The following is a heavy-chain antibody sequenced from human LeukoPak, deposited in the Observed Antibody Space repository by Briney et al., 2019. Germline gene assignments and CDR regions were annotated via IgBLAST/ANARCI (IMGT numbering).Heavy chain of an antibody. Sequence: SETLSLTCAVYGGSFSDYYWSWIRQPPGKGLEWIGEINHSGGTIYNPSLKSRVSISVDTSKNQFSLKLSSVTAADTAVYYCARFAGFTRPFDYWGQGTLVTVSS. CDR3: ARFAGFTRPFDY. CDR2: INHSGGT. CDR1: GGSFSDYY. J-gene: IGHJ4*02. V-gene: IGHV4-34*01. D-gene: IGHD1-1*01.